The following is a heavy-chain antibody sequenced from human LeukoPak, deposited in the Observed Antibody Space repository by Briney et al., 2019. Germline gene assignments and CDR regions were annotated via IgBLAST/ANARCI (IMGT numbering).Heavy chain of an antibody. CDR1: GFTFSSYE. J-gene: IGHJ6*03. CDR3: ARVGPWVNPDYYYYYMGV. CDR2: ISGSSSYI. D-gene: IGHD1-14*01. Sequence: GGSLRLSCAASGFTFSSYEMNWVRQAPGKGLEWVSSISGSSSYIYYADSVKGRFTISRDNAKNSLYLQINSLRAEDTAVYYCARVGPWVNPDYYYYYMGVWGKGTTVTVSS. V-gene: IGHV3-21*01.